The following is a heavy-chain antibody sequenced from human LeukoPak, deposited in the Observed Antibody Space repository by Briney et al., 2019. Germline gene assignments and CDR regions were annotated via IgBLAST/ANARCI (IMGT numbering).Heavy chain of an antibody. CDR1: GYTFTSYD. CDR3: RLVSGRYYYYYMDV. CDR2: MNPNSGNT. J-gene: IGHJ6*03. V-gene: IGHV1-8*01. D-gene: IGHD3-9*01. Sequence: ASAKVSCKASGYTFTSYDINWVRQPTGQGLEWMGWMNPNSGNTGYAQKFQGRVTMTRNTSISTAYMELSSLRSEDTAVYYCRLVSGRYYYYYMDVWGKGTTVTVSS.